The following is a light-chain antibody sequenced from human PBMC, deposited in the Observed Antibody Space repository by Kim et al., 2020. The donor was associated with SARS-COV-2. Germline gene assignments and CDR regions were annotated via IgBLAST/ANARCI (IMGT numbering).Light chain of an antibody. Sequence: QSITISCTGTSSDVGSYNLVSWYQQHPGKAPKLMIYEVSKRPSGVSNRFSGSKSGNTASLTISGLQAEDEADYYCCSYAGSSTYVFGTGTKVTV. J-gene: IGLJ1*01. CDR2: EVS. CDR1: SSDVGSYNL. V-gene: IGLV2-23*02. CDR3: CSYAGSSTYV.